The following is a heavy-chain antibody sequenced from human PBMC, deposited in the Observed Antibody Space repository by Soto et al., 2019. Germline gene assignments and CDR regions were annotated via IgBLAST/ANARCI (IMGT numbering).Heavy chain of an antibody. CDR3: ARDLQIGCSGGSCPPGY. CDR2: INAGNGNT. J-gene: IGHJ4*02. V-gene: IGHV1-3*01. CDR1: GYTFTSYA. D-gene: IGHD2-15*01. Sequence: ASVKVSCKASGYTFTSYAMHWVRQAPGQRLEWMGWINAGNGNTKYSQKFQGRVTITRDTSASTAYMELNSLRAEDTAVYYCARDLQIGCSGGSCPPGYWGQGTLVTVSS.